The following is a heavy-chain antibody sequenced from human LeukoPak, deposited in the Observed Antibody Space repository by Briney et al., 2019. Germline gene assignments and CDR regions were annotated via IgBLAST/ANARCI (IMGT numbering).Heavy chain of an antibody. D-gene: IGHD1/OR15-1a*01. J-gene: IGHJ4*02. Sequence: PSETLSLTCTVSGGSISSSSYYWGWIRQPPGKGLEWIGSIYYSGSTYYNPSLKSRVTISVDTSKNQFSQKLSSVTAADTAVYYCARQTTGPIDYWGQGTLVTVSS. CDR3: ARQTTGPIDY. CDR1: GGSISSSSYY. V-gene: IGHV4-39*01. CDR2: IYYSGST.